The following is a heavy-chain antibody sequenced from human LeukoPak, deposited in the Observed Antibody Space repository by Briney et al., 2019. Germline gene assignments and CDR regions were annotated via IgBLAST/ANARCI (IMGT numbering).Heavy chain of an antibody. V-gene: IGHV4-4*07. D-gene: IGHD6-13*01. CDR3: ARQIASAGTAGLDF. CDR1: GGSISSYY. CDR2: IYSTGST. J-gene: IGHJ4*02. Sequence: SETLSLTCTVSGGSISSYYWSWIRQPAGKGLEWIGRIYSTGSTNYNPSLKSRDTMSVDTSKNQCSLRLRSVTAADTAVYYCARQIASAGTAGLDFWGQGALVTVSS.